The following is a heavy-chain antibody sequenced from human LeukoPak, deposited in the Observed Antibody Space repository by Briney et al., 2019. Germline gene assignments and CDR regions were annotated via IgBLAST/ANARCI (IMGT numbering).Heavy chain of an antibody. V-gene: IGHV1-69*13. CDR1: GGTFSSYA. CDR2: IIPIFGTA. CDR3: AREEREYCGGDCNDAFDI. D-gene: IGHD2-21*02. Sequence: ASVTVSCTASGGTFSSYAISWVRQAPGQGLEWMGGIIPIFGTANYAQQFQGRVTITADESTSTAYMELSSLRSEDTAVYYCAREEREYCGGDCNDAFDIWGQGTMVTVSS. J-gene: IGHJ3*02.